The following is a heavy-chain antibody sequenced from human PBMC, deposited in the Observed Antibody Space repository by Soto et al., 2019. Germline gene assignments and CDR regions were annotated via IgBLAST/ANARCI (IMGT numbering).Heavy chain of an antibody. J-gene: IGHJ4*02. CDR2: ISGSGGST. CDR1: GFTFSSYA. Sequence: QLGGSLRLSCAASGFTFSSYAMSWVRQAPGKGLEWVSAISGSGGSTYYADSVKGRFTISRDNSKNTLYLQMNSLRAEDTAVYYCAKGEYSSSQYYFDYWGQGTLVTVSS. CDR3: AKGEYSSSQYYFDY. V-gene: IGHV3-23*01. D-gene: IGHD6-13*01.